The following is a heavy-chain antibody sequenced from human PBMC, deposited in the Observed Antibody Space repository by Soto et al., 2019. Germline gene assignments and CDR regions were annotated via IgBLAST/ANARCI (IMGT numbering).Heavy chain of an antibody. CDR3: AKGAYDSHRSSTDL. V-gene: IGHV3-23*01. Sequence: XVSLRLTCAASGFTFNNYAMFWFRRAPGEGLQWVSTLSGASGSPYYADSVKGRFTVSRDSSKNTLYLQMDTLRAEDTAVYYCAKGAYDSHRSSTDLWGQGTLVTVSS. CDR1: GFTFNNYA. D-gene: IGHD3-22*01. J-gene: IGHJ4*02. CDR2: LSGASGSP.